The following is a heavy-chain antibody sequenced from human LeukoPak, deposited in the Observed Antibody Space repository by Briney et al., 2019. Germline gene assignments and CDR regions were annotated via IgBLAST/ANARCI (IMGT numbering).Heavy chain of an antibody. Sequence: PGGSLRLSCAASGFTFSSYGMHWVRQAPGKGLEWVAVISYDGSNKYYADSVKGRFTISRDNSKNTLYLQMNSLRAEDTAVYYCAKDLIGSSGGSCYHHCGRAFDIWGQGTMVTVSS. CDR3: AKDLIGSSGGSCYHHCGRAFDI. V-gene: IGHV3-30*18. J-gene: IGHJ3*02. CDR2: ISYDGSNK. CDR1: GFTFSSYG. D-gene: IGHD2-15*01.